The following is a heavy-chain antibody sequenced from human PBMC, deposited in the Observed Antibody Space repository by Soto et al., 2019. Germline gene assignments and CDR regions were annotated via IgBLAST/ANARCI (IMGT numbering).Heavy chain of an antibody. J-gene: IGHJ6*02. Sequence: EVQLLESGGGLVQPGGSLRLSCAASGFTFSSYAMSWVRQAPGKGLEWVSTISGSGGGTYYADSVKGRFTISRDNSKNTLYLQMNSLRADDTAVYYCVKERVGIPGYYHGMDVWGQGTTVTVSS. CDR3: VKERVGIPGYYHGMDV. CDR1: GFTFSSYA. D-gene: IGHD2-21*01. CDR2: ISGSGGGT. V-gene: IGHV3-23*01.